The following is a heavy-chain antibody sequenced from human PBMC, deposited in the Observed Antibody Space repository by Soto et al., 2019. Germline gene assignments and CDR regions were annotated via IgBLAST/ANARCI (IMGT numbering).Heavy chain of an antibody. CDR1: GDSIIVYY. D-gene: IGHD2-15*01. Sequence: SEPLSLTCTVSGDSIIVYYWSWIRQPPGKGLEWIGYIYYSGSTNYNPSLKGRVTMSVDTSKNQFSLKLTSVTAADTAMYFCAKYRRTDAEGYTFDYWGQGDLVTVSS. CDR3: AKYRRTDAEGYTFDY. CDR2: IYYSGST. V-gene: IGHV4-59*01. J-gene: IGHJ4*02.